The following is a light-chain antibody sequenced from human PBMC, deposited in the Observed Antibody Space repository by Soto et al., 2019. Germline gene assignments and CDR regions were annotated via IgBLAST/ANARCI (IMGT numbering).Light chain of an antibody. CDR1: SEHSRNA. CDR2: VDSDGSH. Sequence: QPVLTQSPSASASLGASVRLTCTLSSEHSRNAIAWHQQQPEKGPRYLMKVDSDGSHSKGDGIPDRFSGSSSGVERYLTISSLHSEDEADYYCQTWGTGIHVFGGGTQLTVL. V-gene: IGLV4-69*01. J-gene: IGLJ3*02. CDR3: QTWGTGIHV.